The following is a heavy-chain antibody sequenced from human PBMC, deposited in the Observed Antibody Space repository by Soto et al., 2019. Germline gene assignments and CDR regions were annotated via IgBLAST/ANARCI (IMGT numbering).Heavy chain of an antibody. CDR1: GGSISSYY. D-gene: IGHD5-12*01. CDR2: IYYSGST. Sequence: SETLSLTCTVSGGSISSYYWSWIRQPPGKGLEWIGYIYYSGSTNYNPSLKSRVTISVDTSKNQFSLKLSSVTAADTAVYYCASLGDGYPYYFDYWGPGTLVTVSS. CDR3: ASLGDGYPYYFDY. J-gene: IGHJ4*02. V-gene: IGHV4-59*01.